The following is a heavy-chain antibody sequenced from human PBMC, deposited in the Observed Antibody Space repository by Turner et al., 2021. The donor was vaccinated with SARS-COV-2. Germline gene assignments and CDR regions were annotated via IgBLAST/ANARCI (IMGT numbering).Heavy chain of an antibody. CDR3: ARSWRMSNSDFDY. Sequence: QVQLVQSGAEVKKPGSSVKVSCKASGGTFSSYAISWVRQAPGQGLEWMGGIIPICGRANYAQKFEGRVTITADKSTSTAYMELSSLRSDDTAVYYCARSWRMSNSDFDYWGQGTLVTVSS. CDR2: IIPICGRA. D-gene: IGHD6-13*01. CDR1: GGTFSSYA. V-gene: IGHV1-69*06. J-gene: IGHJ4*02.